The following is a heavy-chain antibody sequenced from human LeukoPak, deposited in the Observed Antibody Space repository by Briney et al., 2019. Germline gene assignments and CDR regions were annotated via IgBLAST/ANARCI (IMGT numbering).Heavy chain of an antibody. D-gene: IGHD3-22*01. CDR1: GGSISSGGYY. CDR2: IYYSGST. V-gene: IGHV4-31*03. J-gene: IGHJ4*02. CDR3: ARDRFYYDSGDMPGALDY. Sequence: SETLSLTCTVSGGSISSGGYYWSWIRQHPGKGLEWIGYIYYSGSTYYNPSLKSRVTISVDTSKNQFSLKLSSVTAADTAVYYCARDRFYYDSGDMPGALDYWGQGTLVTVSS.